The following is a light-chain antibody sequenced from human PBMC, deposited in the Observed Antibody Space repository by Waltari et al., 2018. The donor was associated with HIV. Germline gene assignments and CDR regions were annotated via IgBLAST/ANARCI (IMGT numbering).Light chain of an antibody. J-gene: IGKJ2*01. CDR2: GTS. V-gene: IGKV1-39*01. CDR3: QQTFSPPRT. CDR1: ESIISY. Sequence: DINMTQSPSSLSASVGDRVTITCRASESIISYLNWYHQSPGKAPTLLIFGTSTRQDGVPSRFSGSGSETEFALSIAGLQREDFGTYFCQQTFSPPRTFGPGT.